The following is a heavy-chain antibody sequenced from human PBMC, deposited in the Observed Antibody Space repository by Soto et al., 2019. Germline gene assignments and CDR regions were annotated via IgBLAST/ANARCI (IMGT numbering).Heavy chain of an antibody. Sequence: EVQLVESGGGLVQPGRSLRLSCAASGFTFDDYAMHWVRQAPGKGLEWVSGISWNSGSIGYADSVKGRFTISRDNAKNSLYLQMNSLRAEDTALYYCAKDSCTNGVCYESYFDYWGQGTLVTVSS. CDR3: AKDSCTNGVCYESYFDY. CDR2: ISWNSGSI. D-gene: IGHD2-8*01. J-gene: IGHJ4*02. V-gene: IGHV3-9*01. CDR1: GFTFDDYA.